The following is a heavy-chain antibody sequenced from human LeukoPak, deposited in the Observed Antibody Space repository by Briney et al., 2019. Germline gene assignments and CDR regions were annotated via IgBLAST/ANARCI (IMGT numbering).Heavy chain of an antibody. J-gene: IGHJ4*02. V-gene: IGHV1-46*01. D-gene: IGHD2-15*01. CDR1: EYTFISYY. CDR2: INPSAGTT. CDR3: ATRNKKNCSVGSCYGGFDY. Sequence: ASVKVSCKASEYTFISYYIHWVRQAPGQGLEWMGIINPSAGTTNLAQKFQGRVTVTGDTSASTVHMELTSLKSEDTAVYYCATRNKKNCSVGSCYGGFDYWGQGTLVTVSS.